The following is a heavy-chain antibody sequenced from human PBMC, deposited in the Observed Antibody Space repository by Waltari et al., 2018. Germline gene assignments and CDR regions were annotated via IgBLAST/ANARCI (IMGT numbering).Heavy chain of an antibody. D-gene: IGHD6-13*01. CDR2: VSSDGTKK. Sequence: QVQLVESGGCVVQPGRSLRLSCAACRFTFNTHALHLVRQAPGKGREWVAFVSSDGTKKYYADSVKGRFTISRDNSKATLYLQMDSLRPEDTAVYYCARDSIYSSTWLPDDYWGQGTLVTVSS. CDR3: ARDSIYSSTWLPDDY. CDR1: RFTFNTHA. J-gene: IGHJ4*02. V-gene: IGHV3-30*04.